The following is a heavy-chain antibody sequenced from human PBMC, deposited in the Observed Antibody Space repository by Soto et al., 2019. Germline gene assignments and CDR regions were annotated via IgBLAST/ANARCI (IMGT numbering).Heavy chain of an antibody. D-gene: IGHD5-12*01. J-gene: IGHJ3*02. CDR2: IYYSGST. CDR3: ARHLYSGSIDAFDI. CDR1: GGSISSSSYY. Sequence: ETLSLTCTVSGGSISSSSYYWGWIRQPPGKGLEWIGSIYYSGSTFHNPSLKSRVTISVDTSKNQFSLKLSSVTAADTAVYYCARHLYSGSIDAFDIWGQGTMVTVSS. V-gene: IGHV4-39*01.